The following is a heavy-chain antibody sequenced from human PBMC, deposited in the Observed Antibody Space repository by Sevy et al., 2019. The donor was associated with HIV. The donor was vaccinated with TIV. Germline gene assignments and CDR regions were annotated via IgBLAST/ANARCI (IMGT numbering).Heavy chain of an antibody. CDR1: GFNVNDNY. CDR2: IHADGSS. V-gene: IGHV3-53*01. D-gene: IGHD3-16*02. J-gene: IGHJ6*02. CDR3: ARDRRFCGNECYLYYYYGMDV. Sequence: GGSLRLSCAASGFNVNDNYMTWVRQAPGKGLEWVSIIHADGSSYYADSVKGRFTMSRDDSKNIVNLQMNSLRADDTAVYYCARDRRFCGNECYLYYYYGMDVCGQGTAVTVSS.